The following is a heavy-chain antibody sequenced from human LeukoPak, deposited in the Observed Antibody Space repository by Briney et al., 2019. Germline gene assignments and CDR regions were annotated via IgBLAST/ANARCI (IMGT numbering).Heavy chain of an antibody. D-gene: IGHD6-19*01. CDR3: ARDSSGWPRYAFDI. V-gene: IGHV3-64*01. CDR2: ISSNGGST. J-gene: IGHJ3*02. CDR1: GFTFSSYA. Sequence: GGSLRLSCAASGFTFSSYAMHCVRQAPGKGLEYVSAISSNGGSTYYANSVKGRFTISRDNSKNTLYLQMGSLRAEDMAVYYCARDSSGWPRYAFDIWGQGTMVTVSS.